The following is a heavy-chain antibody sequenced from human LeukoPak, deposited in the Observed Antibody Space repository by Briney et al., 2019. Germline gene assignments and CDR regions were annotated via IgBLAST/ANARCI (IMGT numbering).Heavy chain of an antibody. CDR2: IYYSGST. CDR1: GGSISSYY. D-gene: IGHD3-3*01. Sequence: SETLSVTCTVSGGSISSYYWSWIRQPPGKGLEWIGYIYYSGSTNYNPSLKSRVTISVDTSKNQFSLKLSSVTAADTAVYYCARSYDFWSGARFDYWGQGTLVTVSS. J-gene: IGHJ4*02. CDR3: ARSYDFWSGARFDY. V-gene: IGHV4-59*01.